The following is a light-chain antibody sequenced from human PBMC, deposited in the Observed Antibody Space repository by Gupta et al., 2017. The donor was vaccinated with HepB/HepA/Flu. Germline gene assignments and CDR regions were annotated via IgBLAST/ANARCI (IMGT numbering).Light chain of an antibody. J-gene: IGKJ1*01. V-gene: IGKV2-30*02. Sequence: EVVMTQSPLSLPVTLGQSASISCKSSQSLVHTDGYIYLNWFHQRPGQSPRRLIYKVSKRDYGVPDRFSGSGSGTDFTLKISRVEAEDVGVHYFMQGKFWRTFGQGTKVEI. CDR1: QSLVHTDGYIY. CDR2: KVS. CDR3: MQGKFWRT.